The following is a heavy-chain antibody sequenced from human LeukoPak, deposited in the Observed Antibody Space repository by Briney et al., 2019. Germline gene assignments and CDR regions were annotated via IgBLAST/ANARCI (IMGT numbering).Heavy chain of an antibody. CDR3: ARTDYVWGSYRYTLFDY. Sequence: GGSLRLSCAASGFIFSAYNMNWFRQAPGKGLEWVSYISSSGSTIYYADSVKGRFTISRDNAKNSLYLQMNSLRAEDTAVYYCARTDYVWGSYRYTLFDYWGQGTLVTVSS. J-gene: IGHJ4*02. V-gene: IGHV3-48*03. D-gene: IGHD3-16*02. CDR2: ISSSGSTI. CDR1: GFIFSAYN.